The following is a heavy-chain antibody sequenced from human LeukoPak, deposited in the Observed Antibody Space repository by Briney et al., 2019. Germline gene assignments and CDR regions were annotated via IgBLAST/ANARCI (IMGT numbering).Heavy chain of an antibody. V-gene: IGHV4-59*08. Sequence: PSETLSLTCTVSGGSITSYYWTWIRQPPGKGLEWIGYIFHSGSTNYNPSLKSRVTISVDSSKDQFSLRMSSVTAADTAVYYCARHPSAMTGFDPWGQGTLVTVSS. CDR2: IFHSGST. D-gene: IGHD2-2*01. J-gene: IGHJ5*02. CDR3: ARHPSAMTGFDP. CDR1: GGSITSYY.